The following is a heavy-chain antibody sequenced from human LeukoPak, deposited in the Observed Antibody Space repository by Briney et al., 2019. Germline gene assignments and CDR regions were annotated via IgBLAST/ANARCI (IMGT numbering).Heavy chain of an antibody. Sequence: GGSLRLSCAASGFPFSNYWMHWVRQPPGKGLEWVSRANGDGSTTTYADSVKGRFTISRDNAKNTLYLQMNSLRVEDTAIYYCAVKGGYNDLDAPFDYWGPGTLVTVSS. CDR1: GFPFSNYW. D-gene: IGHD5-12*01. CDR3: AVKGGYNDLDAPFDY. V-gene: IGHV3-74*01. J-gene: IGHJ4*02. CDR2: ANGDGSTT.